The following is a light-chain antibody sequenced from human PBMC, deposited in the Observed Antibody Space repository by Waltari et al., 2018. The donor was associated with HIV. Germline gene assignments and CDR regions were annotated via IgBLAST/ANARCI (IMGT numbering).Light chain of an antibody. CDR1: VLTEEY. Sequence: SYELTQPPSVSVFPGPTARITCSGDVLTEEYVYWYQQKPGQAPVWVIFKATERPAGIPERFSGSRSGTTVTLTITGVRPEDEGDYYCQSRGIRGSYVFGSGTKVTVL. J-gene: IGLJ1*01. V-gene: IGLV3-25*03. CDR3: QSRGIRGSYV. CDR2: KAT.